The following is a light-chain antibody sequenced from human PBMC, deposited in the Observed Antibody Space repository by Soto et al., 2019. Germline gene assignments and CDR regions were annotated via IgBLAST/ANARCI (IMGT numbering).Light chain of an antibody. CDR2: GNS. CDR1: SSNIGAGYD. V-gene: IGLV1-40*01. Sequence: HSVLTQPPSVSGAPGQRVTISCTGSSSNIGAGYDVHWYQQLPGTAPKLLSYGNSNRPSGVPYRFYGSKSGTSASLAITGLQAEDEADYYCQSYDSTNVVFGGGTKLTVL. CDR3: QSYDSTNVV. J-gene: IGLJ2*01.